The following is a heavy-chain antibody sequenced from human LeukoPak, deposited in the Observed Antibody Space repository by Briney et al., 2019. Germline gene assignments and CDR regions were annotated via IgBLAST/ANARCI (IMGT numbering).Heavy chain of an antibody. D-gene: IGHD2-2*01. J-gene: IGHJ6*03. CDR2: MTSDGRT. Sequence: PGGSLRLSCAASGFTFSSYAMVWVRQAPGKGLDWVSAMTSDGRTFYADSVRGRVTISRDNSKNTLYLQMNSLGAEDTAEYFCANVGVAAASPPFYLDVWGKGTTVTVSS. CDR3: ANVGVAAASPPFYLDV. V-gene: IGHV3-23*01. CDR1: GFTFSSYA.